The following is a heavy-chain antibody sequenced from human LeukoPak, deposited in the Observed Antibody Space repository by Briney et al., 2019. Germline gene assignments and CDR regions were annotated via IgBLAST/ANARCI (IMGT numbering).Heavy chain of an antibody. CDR2: INPNSGGT. D-gene: IGHD1-7*01. Sequence: ASVKVSCKASGYTFTGYYMHWVRQAPGQGLEWMGWINPNSGGTNYAQKFQGRVTMTRDTSISTAYMEVRSLRSDDTAVYYCARPNGNYGDAFDIWGQGTMVTVSS. CDR1: GYTFTGYY. J-gene: IGHJ3*02. V-gene: IGHV1-2*02. CDR3: ARPNGNYGDAFDI.